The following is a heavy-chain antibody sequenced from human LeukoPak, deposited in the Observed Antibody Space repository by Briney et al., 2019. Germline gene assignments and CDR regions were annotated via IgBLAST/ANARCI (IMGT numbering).Heavy chain of an antibody. CDR1: GGSISSHY. CDR2: IYYSGST. Sequence: SETLSLTCTVSGGSISSHYWSWIRQPPGKGLEWIGYIYYSGSTNYNPSLKSRVTISVDTSKNQFSLKLSSVTAADTAVYYCASAAKEGQRVGLRSWGQGTLVTVSS. D-gene: IGHD3/OR15-3a*01. CDR3: ASAAKEGQRVGLRS. J-gene: IGHJ4*02. V-gene: IGHV4-59*08.